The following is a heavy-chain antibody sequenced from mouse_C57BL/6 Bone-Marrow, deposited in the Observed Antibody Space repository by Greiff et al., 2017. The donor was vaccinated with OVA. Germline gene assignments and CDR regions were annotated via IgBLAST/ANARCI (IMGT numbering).Heavy chain of an antibody. D-gene: IGHD2-2*01. CDR1: GYTFTSYW. Sequence: QVQLQQPGAELVKPGASVKVSCKASGYTFTSYWMHWVKQRPGQGLEWIGRIHPSDSDTNYNQKFKGKAKLTAVTSASTAYMELSSLTNEDSAVYYCTRVWLRRGGYFDYWGQGTTLTVSS. CDR3: TRVWLRRGGYFDY. J-gene: IGHJ2*01. CDR2: IHPSDSDT. V-gene: IGHV1-74*01.